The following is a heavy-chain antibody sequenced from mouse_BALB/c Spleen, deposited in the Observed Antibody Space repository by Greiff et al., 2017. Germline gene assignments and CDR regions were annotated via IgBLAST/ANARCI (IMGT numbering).Heavy chain of an antibody. CDR3: ARGDYDGASTY. CDR2: IYPGDGDT. J-gene: IGHJ3*01. Sequence: VQLQQSGAELARPGASVKLSCKASGYTFTSYWMQWVKQRPGQGLEWIGAIYPGDGDTRYTQKFKGKATLTADKSSSTAYMQLSSLASEDSAVYYCARGDYDGASTYWGQGTLVTVSA. D-gene: IGHD2-4*01. CDR1: GYTFTSYW. V-gene: IGHV1-87*01.